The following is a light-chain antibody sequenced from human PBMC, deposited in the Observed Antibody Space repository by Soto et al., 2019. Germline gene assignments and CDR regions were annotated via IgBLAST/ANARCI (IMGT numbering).Light chain of an antibody. CDR1: QSISSW. CDR2: DAS. J-gene: IGKJ1*01. Sequence: DIQMTQSPSTLSASVGDRVTITCRASQSISSWLAWYQQKPGKAPKLLIYDASSVESGVPSRFSGSGSGTEFTITISRLQPDDFATYYYQQYNSYSETFGQGTKVEIK. CDR3: QQYNSYSET. V-gene: IGKV1-5*01.